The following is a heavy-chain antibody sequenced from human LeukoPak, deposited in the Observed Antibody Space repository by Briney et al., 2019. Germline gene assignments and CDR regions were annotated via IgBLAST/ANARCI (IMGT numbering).Heavy chain of an antibody. D-gene: IGHD6-19*01. CDR1: GFSFSSYA. V-gene: IGHV3-23*01. CDR3: AKLKQWQPQRYFFEY. CDR2: FSGTSTN. Sequence: GGSLRLSCAASGFSFSSYAMSWVRQAPGKGLEWVSTFSGTSTNSYADAVKGRVTISRDNSKNTLYLQMNSLRAEDTAVYHCAKLKQWQPQRYFFEYWGQGALVTVAS. J-gene: IGHJ4*02.